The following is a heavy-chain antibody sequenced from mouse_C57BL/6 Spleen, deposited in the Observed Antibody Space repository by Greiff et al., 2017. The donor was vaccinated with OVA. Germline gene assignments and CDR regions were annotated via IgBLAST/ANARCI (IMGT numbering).Heavy chain of an antibody. CDR2: INPSSGYT. CDR1: GYTFTSYT. Sequence: VQLQQSWAELARPGASVKMSCKASGYTFTSYTMHWVKQRPGQGLEWIGYINPSSGYTKYNQKFKDKATLTADKSSSTAYMQLSSLTSEDSAVYYCAREGRGTGAMDYWGQGTSVTVSS. V-gene: IGHV1-4*01. D-gene: IGHD3-3*01. J-gene: IGHJ4*01. CDR3: AREGRGTGAMDY.